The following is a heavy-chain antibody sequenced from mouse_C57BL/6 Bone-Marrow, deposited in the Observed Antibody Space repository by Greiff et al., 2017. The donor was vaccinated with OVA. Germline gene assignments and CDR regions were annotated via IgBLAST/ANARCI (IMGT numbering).Heavy chain of an antibody. CDR3: ARWWLGAY. Sequence: VQVVESGAELARPGASVKLSCKASGYTFTSYGISWVKQRTGQGLEWIGEIYPRSGNTYYNEKFKGKATLTADKSSSTAYMELRSLTSEDSAVYFCARWWLGAYWGQGTLVTVSA. D-gene: IGHD1-1*02. CDR1: GYTFTSYG. CDR2: IYPRSGNT. V-gene: IGHV1-81*01. J-gene: IGHJ3*01.